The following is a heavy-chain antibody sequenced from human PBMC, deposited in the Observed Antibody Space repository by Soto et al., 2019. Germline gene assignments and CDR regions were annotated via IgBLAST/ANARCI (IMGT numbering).Heavy chain of an antibody. D-gene: IGHD3-9*01. V-gene: IGHV4-59*01. CDR1: GGSLSPYY. CDR3: ARGGRSRYAMDV. Sequence: QVQLQESGPGLVKPSETLSLTCTVSGGSLSPYYWIWIRQPPGKGLEWIGYIYHSGTTNYNPSLKSRVSKAADTSKNPFSLKLSSVTAADTAVYDCARGGRSRYAMDVWGQGTTVSVSS. CDR2: IYHSGTT. J-gene: IGHJ6*02.